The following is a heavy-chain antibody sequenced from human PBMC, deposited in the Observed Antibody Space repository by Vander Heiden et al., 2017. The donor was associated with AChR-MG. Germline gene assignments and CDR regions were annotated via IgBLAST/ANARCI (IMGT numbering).Heavy chain of an antibody. D-gene: IGHD3-22*01. J-gene: IGHJ4*02. CDR3: AKGNSHGYYYDSSGYRFDY. Sequence: EVQLLESGGGLVQPGGSLRLSCAASGFTFSSYAMSWVRQAPGKGLEWVSDISGSGGSTYYADSVKGRFTISRDNSKNTLYLQMNSLRAEDTAVYYCAKGNSHGYYYDSSGYRFDYWGQGTLVTVSS. V-gene: IGHV3-23*01. CDR1: GFTFSSYA. CDR2: ISGSGGST.